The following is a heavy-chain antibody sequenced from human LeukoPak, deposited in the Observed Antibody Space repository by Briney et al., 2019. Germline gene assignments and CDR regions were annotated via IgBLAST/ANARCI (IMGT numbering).Heavy chain of an antibody. Sequence: SQTLSVTCAISGDSVSSNSAAWNWIRQSPSRGLEWLVRTYYSSRWYNDYAVSVKSRITINPDTSKNQFSLQLNSVTPEDTAVYYCARESLGYSSSWYEIFFDYWGQGTLVTVSS. D-gene: IGHD6-13*01. CDR1: GDSVSSNSAA. J-gene: IGHJ4*02. V-gene: IGHV6-1*01. CDR3: ARESLGYSSSWYEIFFDY. CDR2: TYYSSRWYN.